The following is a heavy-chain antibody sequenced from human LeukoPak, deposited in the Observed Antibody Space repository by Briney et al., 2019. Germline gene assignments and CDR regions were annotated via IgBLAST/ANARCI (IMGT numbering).Heavy chain of an antibody. J-gene: IGHJ5*02. V-gene: IGHV4-31*03. CDR1: GGSISSGGYY. CDR2: IYYSGST. CDR3: ARSSITIFGVVIHANWFDP. D-gene: IGHD3-3*01. Sequence: SQTLSLTCTVSGGSISSGGYYWSWIRQHPGKGLEWIGYIYYSGSTYYNPSLKSRVIISVDTSKNQFSLKLSSVTAADTAVYYCARSSITIFGVVIHANWFDPWGQGTLVTVSS.